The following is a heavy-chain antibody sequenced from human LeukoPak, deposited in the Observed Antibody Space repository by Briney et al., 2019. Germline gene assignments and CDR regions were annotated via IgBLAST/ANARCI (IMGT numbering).Heavy chain of an antibody. V-gene: IGHV3-11*04. CDR1: GFTFSDYY. D-gene: IGHD2-15*01. CDR3: ARIYRSGGSIDY. CDR2: ISSSGSTT. J-gene: IGHJ4*02. Sequence: GGSLRLSCAASGFTFSDYYMSWIRQAPGKGLEWVSYISSSGSTTFYADSLKGRFTMSRDNAKKSLSLQVNSLRAEDTAVYYCARIYRSGGSIDYWGQGTPVTVSS.